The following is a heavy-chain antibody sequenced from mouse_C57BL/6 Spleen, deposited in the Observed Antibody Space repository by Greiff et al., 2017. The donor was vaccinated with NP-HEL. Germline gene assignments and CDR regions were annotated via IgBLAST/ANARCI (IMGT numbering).Heavy chain of an antibody. V-gene: IGHV1-50*01. CDR3: ARSTVVGGDY. Sequence: VQLQQPGAELVKPGASVKLSCKASGYTFTSYWMQWVKQRPGQGLEWIGEIDPSDSYTNYNQKFKGKATLTVDTSSCTAYMQLSSLTSEDAAVYYCARSTVVGGDYWGQGTSVTVSS. CDR2: IDPSDSYT. D-gene: IGHD1-1*01. J-gene: IGHJ4*01. CDR1: GYTFTSYW.